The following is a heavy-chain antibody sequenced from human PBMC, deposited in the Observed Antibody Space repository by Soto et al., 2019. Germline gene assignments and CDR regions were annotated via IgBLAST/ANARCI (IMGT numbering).Heavy chain of an antibody. V-gene: IGHV4-59*01. CDR1: GGSISSSSY. CDR2: IYHPGSA. Sequence: SETLSLTCTVSGGSISSSSYWSWIRQPPGMGLEWIGYIYHPGSAVYNPSLKSRVTLSVDTSKNQFSLTLTSVNAADTAVYYCERDGAAMTGFGVDYWGQGTLVTVSS. CDR3: ERDGAAMTGFGVDY. D-gene: IGHD3-9*01. J-gene: IGHJ4*02.